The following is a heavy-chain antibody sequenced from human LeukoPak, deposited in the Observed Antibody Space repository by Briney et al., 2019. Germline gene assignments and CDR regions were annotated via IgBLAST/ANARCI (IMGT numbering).Heavy chain of an antibody. J-gene: IGHJ5*02. V-gene: IGHV1-69*13. Sequence: SVKVSCKASGGTFSSYAISWVRQAPGQGLEWMGGIISIFGTANYAQKFQGRVTITADESTSTAYMELSSLRSEDTAVYYCARAYTLGYCTNGVCFTFDPWGQGTLVTVSS. CDR2: IISIFGTA. D-gene: IGHD2-8*01. CDR3: ARAYTLGYCTNGVCFTFDP. CDR1: GGTFSSYA.